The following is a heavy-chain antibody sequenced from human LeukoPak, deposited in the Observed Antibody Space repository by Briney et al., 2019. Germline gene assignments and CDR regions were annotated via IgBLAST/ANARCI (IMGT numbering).Heavy chain of an antibody. J-gene: IGHJ6*02. Sequence: GSSVKVSCKASGGTFRSYAFTWVRQAPGQGLEWMGGIIPVLGIANYAQKFQGRVTMTRNTSISTAYMELSSLRSEDTAVYYCARLYCSSTSCSHYYYYGMDVWGQGTTVTVSS. V-gene: IGHV1-69*04. CDR2: IIPVLGIA. CDR3: ARLYCSSTSCSHYYYYGMDV. CDR1: GGTFRSYA. D-gene: IGHD2-2*01.